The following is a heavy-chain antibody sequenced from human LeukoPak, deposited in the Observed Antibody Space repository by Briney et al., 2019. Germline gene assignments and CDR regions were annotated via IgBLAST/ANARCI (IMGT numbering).Heavy chain of an antibody. CDR3: ARGVLRYFDWFEFKDAFDI. J-gene: IGHJ3*02. Sequence: SSETLSLTCAVYGGSFSGYYWSWIRQPPGKGLEWIGEINHSGSTNYNPSLKSRVTISVDTSKNQFSLKLSSVTAADTAVYYCARGVLRYFDWFEFKDAFDIWGQGTMVTVSS. CDR1: GGSFSGYY. V-gene: IGHV4-34*01. CDR2: INHSGST. D-gene: IGHD3-9*01.